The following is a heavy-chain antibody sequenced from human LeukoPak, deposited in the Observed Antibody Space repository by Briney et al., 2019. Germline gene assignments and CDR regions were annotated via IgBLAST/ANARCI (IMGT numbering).Heavy chain of an antibody. J-gene: IGHJ5*02. D-gene: IGHD6-13*01. Sequence: SETQSLTCTVPGGSINGYYWSWIRQPAGKGLEWIGRIYNSESINYNPSLKSRVTMSIDTSKNQFSLKLKSVTAADTAVYCCARDRSSSYTRDWFDPWGQGALVTVS. V-gene: IGHV4-4*07. CDR3: ARDRSSSYTRDWFDP. CDR2: IYNSESI. CDR1: GGSINGYY.